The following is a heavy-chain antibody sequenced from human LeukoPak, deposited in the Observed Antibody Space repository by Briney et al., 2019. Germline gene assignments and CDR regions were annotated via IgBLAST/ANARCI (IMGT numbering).Heavy chain of an antibody. CDR2: ISGSSTTI. CDR3: ARAGPTGTTGDH. CDR1: GFTFSSYS. D-gene: IGHD1-1*01. J-gene: IGHJ5*02. V-gene: IGHV3-48*04. Sequence: KSGGSLRLSCAASGFTFSSYSMNWVRQAPGKGLEWVSDISGSSTTIYYADSVKGRFTISRDNAKNSLYLQLNSLRAEDTAVYYCARAGPTGTTGDHWGQGTLVTVSS.